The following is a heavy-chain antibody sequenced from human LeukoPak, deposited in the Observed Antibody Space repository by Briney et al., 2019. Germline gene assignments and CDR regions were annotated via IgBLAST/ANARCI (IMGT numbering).Heavy chain of an antibody. CDR1: GYTFTGYD. Sequence: GASVKVSCKASGYTFTGYDISWVRQAPGQGLEWMGWISADNTNTNYAQKLQGRVTMTTDTSMRTAYMELRSLRSDDTALYYCARAITTSGFRTDYWGQGTLVTVSS. D-gene: IGHD2/OR15-2a*01. CDR3: ARAITTSGFRTDY. J-gene: IGHJ4*02. V-gene: IGHV1-18*01. CDR2: ISADNTNT.